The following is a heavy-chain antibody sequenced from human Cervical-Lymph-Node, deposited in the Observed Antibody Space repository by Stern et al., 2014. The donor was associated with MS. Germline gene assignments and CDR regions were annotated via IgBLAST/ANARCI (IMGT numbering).Heavy chain of an antibody. CDR3: ARQGGYNPFSYGMDV. CDR1: GGSISSNSHY. V-gene: IGHV4-39*01. CDR2: IYYSGST. J-gene: IGHJ6*02. D-gene: IGHD5-24*01. Sequence: VQLVQSGPGLVKPSETLSLTCSVSGGSISSNSHYWGWIRQPPGKGLEWIGGIYYSGSTYYNPSLKSRVIISADTSKNQFSLQLSSVTAADTAVYYCARQGGYNPFSYGMDVWGQGTTVTVSS.